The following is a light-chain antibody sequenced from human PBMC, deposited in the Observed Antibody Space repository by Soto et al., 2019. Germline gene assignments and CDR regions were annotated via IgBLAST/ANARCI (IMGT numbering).Light chain of an antibody. V-gene: IGKV1-39*01. CDR2: AAS. J-gene: IGKJ5*01. CDR3: QQSYSTAFT. CDR1: QSISSY. Sequence: DLQMTQSPSSLSASVGDRVTITCRASQSISSYLNWYQQKPGKAPKLLIYAASSLHSGVPSWFSRSGFGAYFTLTISSLQPEDFAAYYCQQSYSTAFTCGRGTRLEIK.